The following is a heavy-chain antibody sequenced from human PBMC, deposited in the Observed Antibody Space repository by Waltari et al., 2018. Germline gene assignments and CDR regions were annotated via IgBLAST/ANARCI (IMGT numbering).Heavy chain of an antibody. V-gene: IGHV3-21*02. J-gene: IGHJ4*02. CDR2: ISDSGTYI. CDR1: GFTFSDYS. Sequence: DVQLVQSGGGLVKPGGSLRLSCAASGFTFSDYSMTWVSQAPGKGLEGFSSISDSGTYIFAADSVNGRFTISRDNAKNSLYLQLNSLRAEDTAVYYCARGRTAVGYFDYWGQGALVTVSS. D-gene: IGHD6-13*01. CDR3: ARGRTAVGYFDY.